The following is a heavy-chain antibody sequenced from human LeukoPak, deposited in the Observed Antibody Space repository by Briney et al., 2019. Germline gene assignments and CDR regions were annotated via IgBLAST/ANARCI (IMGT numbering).Heavy chain of an antibody. Sequence: SETLSLTCTVSGGSISSSSYYWGWIRQPPGKGLEWIGSIYYSGSTYYNPSLKSRVTISVDRSKNQFSLKLSSVTAEDTAVYYCATGRAMVRDQAHGIDYWGQGTLVTVSS. CDR2: IYYSGST. D-gene: IGHD3-10*01. J-gene: IGHJ4*02. V-gene: IGHV4-39*07. CDR1: GGSISSSSYY. CDR3: ATGRAMVRDQAHGIDY.